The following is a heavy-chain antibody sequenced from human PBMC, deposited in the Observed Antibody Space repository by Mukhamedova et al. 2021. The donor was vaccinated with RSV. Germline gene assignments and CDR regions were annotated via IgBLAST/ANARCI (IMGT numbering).Heavy chain of an antibody. V-gene: IGHV3-48*03. CDR3: ARGNYDSSGYYLTLYYYYYGMDV. CDR2: SGSTI. D-gene: IGHD3-22*01. Sequence: SGSTIYYADSVKGRFTISRDNAKNSLYLQMNSLRAEDTAVYYCARGNYDSSGYYLTLYYYYYGMDVWGQVTTVTVSS. J-gene: IGHJ6*02.